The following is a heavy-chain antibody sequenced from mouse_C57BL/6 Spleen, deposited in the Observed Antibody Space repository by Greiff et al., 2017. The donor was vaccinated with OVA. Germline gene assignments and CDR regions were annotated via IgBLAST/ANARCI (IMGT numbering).Heavy chain of an antibody. CDR3: ARDDYYGPDY. D-gene: IGHD1-2*01. V-gene: IGHV1-42*01. CDR2: INPSTGGT. Sequence: EVQLQQSGPELVKPGASVKISCKASGYSFTGYYMNWVKQSPEKSLEWIGEINPSTGGTTYNQKFKAKATLTVDKSSSTAYMQLKSLTSEDSAVYYCARDDYYGPDYWGQGTTLTVSS. CDR1: GYSFTGYY. J-gene: IGHJ2*01.